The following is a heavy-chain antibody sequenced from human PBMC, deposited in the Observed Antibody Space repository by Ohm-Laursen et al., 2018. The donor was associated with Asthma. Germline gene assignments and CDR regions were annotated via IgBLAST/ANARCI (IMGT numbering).Heavy chain of an antibody. CDR3: AKDEYSTTLGVGAFDF. Sequence: SLRLSCAASGFTFRNYAMTWVRQAPGKGLEWVSTISLGGGGTYFADSVRGRFTISRDNSNNMLYLHMNSLRADDTAVYYCAKDEYSTTLGVGAFDFWGQGTVVTVSS. CDR1: GFTFRNYA. V-gene: IGHV3-23*01. CDR2: ISLGGGGT. D-gene: IGHD6-13*01. J-gene: IGHJ3*01.